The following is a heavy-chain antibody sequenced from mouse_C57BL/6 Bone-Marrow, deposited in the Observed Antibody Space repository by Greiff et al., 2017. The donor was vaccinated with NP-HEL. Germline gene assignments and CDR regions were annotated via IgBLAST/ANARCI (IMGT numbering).Heavy chain of an antibody. J-gene: IGHJ3*01. CDR2: INPGSGGT. CDR3: ARRPAY. Sequence: VQRVESGAELVRPGTSVKVSCKASGYAFTNYLIEWVKQRPGQGLEWIGVINPGSGGTNYNEKFKGKATLTADKSSSTAYMQLSSLTSEDSAVYFCARRPAYWGQGTLVTVSA. CDR1: GYAFTNYL. V-gene: IGHV1-54*01.